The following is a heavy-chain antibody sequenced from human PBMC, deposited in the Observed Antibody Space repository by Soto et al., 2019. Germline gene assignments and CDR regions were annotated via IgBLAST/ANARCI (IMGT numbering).Heavy chain of an antibody. J-gene: IGHJ6*02. Sequence: ASVKVSCKASGYRFTGYGLHWVRQAPGQGLQWTGWINPNSGGTNYAQKFQGRVTMTRDTSISTAYMELSRLRSDDTAVYYCARDYDILTGYSYYCYYYGMDVWGQGTTVTVSS. CDR1: GYRFTGYG. CDR3: ARDYDILTGYSYYCYYYGMDV. CDR2: INPNSGGT. V-gene: IGHV1-2*02. D-gene: IGHD3-9*01.